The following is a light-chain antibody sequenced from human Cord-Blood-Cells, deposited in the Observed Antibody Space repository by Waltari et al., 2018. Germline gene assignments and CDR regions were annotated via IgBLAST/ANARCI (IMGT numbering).Light chain of an antibody. V-gene: IGKV3-15*01. CDR2: GSC. CDR1: QSVNSN. CDR3: QQYKNCPPYS. Sequence: IVMAHSPATLSVSLGERATVSCRASQSVNSNSSWYQQKPSQAPRLLIYGSCTRATGIPARFSGSGSGTEFTHSFSCLYSEDCAVYYCQQYKNCPPYSFDQGTKLEI. J-gene: IGKJ2*03.